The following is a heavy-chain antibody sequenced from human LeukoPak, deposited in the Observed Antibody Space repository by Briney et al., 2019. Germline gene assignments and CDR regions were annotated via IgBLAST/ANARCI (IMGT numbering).Heavy chain of an antibody. D-gene: IGHD6-13*01. J-gene: IGHJ4*02. CDR3: AKGISGPIDY. CDR1: GFTFSSYG. CDR2: IKQDGSEK. V-gene: IGHV3-7*01. Sequence: GGSLRLSCAASGFTFSSYGMHWVRQAPGKGLEWVANIKQDGSEKYYVDSVKGRFTISRDNAKNSLYLQMNSLRAEDTAVYYCAKGISGPIDYWGQGTLVTVSS.